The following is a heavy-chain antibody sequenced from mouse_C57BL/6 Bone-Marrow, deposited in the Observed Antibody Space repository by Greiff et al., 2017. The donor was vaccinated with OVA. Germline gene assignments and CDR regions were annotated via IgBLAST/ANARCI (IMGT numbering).Heavy chain of an antibody. D-gene: IGHD1-1*01. V-gene: IGHV1-62-2*01. CDR3: AGHEVYYYGSSYGWYFDV. CDR2: FYPGSGSI. CDR1: GYTFTEYT. Sequence: QVQLQQSGAELVKPGASVKLSCKASGYTFTEYTIHWVKQRSGQGLEWIGWFYPGSGSIKYNEKFKDKATLTADKSSSTAYLELSRLTSADSAVYCCAGHEVYYYGSSYGWYFDVWGTGTTVTVSS. J-gene: IGHJ1*03.